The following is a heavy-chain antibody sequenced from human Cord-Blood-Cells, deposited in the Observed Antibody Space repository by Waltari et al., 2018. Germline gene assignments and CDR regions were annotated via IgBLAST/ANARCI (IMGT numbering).Heavy chain of an antibody. V-gene: IGHV1-69*01. CDR1: GGTLSRHS. J-gene: IGHJ4*02. CDR2: IIPIFGTA. D-gene: IGHD3-22*01. Sequence: QVQLVQSGAEVKKPGPSVKVYCKASGGTLSRHSIRWVRPAPGQVCEWMGGIIPIFGTANYAQKFQGRVTITADESTSTAYMELSSLRSEDTAVYYCARSNGPYYDSSGYYHYFDYWGQGTLVTVSS. CDR3: ARSNGPYYDSSGYYHYFDY.